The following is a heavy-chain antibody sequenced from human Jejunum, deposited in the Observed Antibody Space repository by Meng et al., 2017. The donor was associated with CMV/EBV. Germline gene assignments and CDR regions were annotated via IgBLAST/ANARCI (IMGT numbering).Heavy chain of an antibody. J-gene: IGHJ5*02. V-gene: IGHV4-4*07. CDR2: IYPNGNT. CDR3: ARGAPPNNYGWFDP. D-gene: IGHD5-18*01. CDR1: GGSISSYY. Sequence: LQECGPGLCKPPETLSITCPLSGGSISSYYWSWIRQPAGKGLEWIGRIYPNGNTNYNPSLKSRVTMSIDTSKNQFSLKLTSVTAADTAVYYCARGAPPNNYGWFDPWGQGTLVTVSS.